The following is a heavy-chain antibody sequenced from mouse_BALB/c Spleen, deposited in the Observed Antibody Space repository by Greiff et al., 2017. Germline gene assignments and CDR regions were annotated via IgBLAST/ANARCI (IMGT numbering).Heavy chain of an antibody. J-gene: IGHJ4*01. CDR1: GYTFTDYA. CDR2: ISTYYGDA. CDR3: ARSLFLDY. Sequence: VQRVESGAELVRPGVSVKISCKGSGYTFTDYAMHWVKQSHAKSLEWIGVISTYYGDASYNQKFKGKATMTVDKSSSTAYMELARLTSEDSAIYYCARSLFLDYWGQGTSVTVSS. V-gene: IGHV1S137*01.